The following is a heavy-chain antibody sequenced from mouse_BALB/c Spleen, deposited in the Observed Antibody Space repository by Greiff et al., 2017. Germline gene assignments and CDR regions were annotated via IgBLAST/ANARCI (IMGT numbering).Heavy chain of an antibody. D-gene: IGHD2-12*01. CDR3: TRSYGFFDY. CDR1: GYTFTDYE. V-gene: IGHV1-15*01. CDR2: IDPETGGT. Sequence: QVQLQQSGAELVRPGASVTLSCKASGYTFTDYEMHWVKQTPVHGLEWIGAIDPETGGTAYNQKFKGKATLTADKSSSTAYMELRSLTSEDSAVYYCTRSYGFFDYWGQGTTLTVSS. J-gene: IGHJ2*01.